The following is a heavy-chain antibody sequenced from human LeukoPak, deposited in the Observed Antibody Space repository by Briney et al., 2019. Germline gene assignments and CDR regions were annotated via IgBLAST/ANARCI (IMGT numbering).Heavy chain of an antibody. D-gene: IGHD3-3*01. CDR1: GYTFTSYG. V-gene: IGHV1-18*01. J-gene: IGHJ4*02. Sequence: ASVKVSCKASGYTFTSYGISWVRQAPGQGLEWMGWISAYNGNTNYAQKLQGRVTMTTDTSTSTAYMELRSLRSDDTAVYYCAVTFRSGYYYDYWGQGTLVTVSS. CDR3: AVTFRSGYYYDY. CDR2: ISAYNGNT.